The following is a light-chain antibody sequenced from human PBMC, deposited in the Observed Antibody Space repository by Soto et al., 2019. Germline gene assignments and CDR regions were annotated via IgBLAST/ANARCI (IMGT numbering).Light chain of an antibody. V-gene: IGKV1-5*01. J-gene: IGKJ1*01. CDR3: QQYSTWT. CDR2: DAS. CDR1: QSISNW. Sequence: DIQMTQSPSTLSASVGDRVTITCRASQSISNWLAWYQQKPGKAPKLLIYDASSLQSGVPARFSGSGSRTEFTLTISSLQPDDFATYYCQQYSTWTFGQGTKVDIK.